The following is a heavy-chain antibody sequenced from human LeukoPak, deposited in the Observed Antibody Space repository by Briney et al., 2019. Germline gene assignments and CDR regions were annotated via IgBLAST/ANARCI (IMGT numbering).Heavy chain of an antibody. CDR3: ARVSSSPWSGENAFDI. D-gene: IGHD6-25*01. V-gene: IGHV1-69*13. CDR1: GGTFSSYA. Sequence: ALVKVSCKASGGTFSSYAISWVRQAPGQGLEWMGGIIPIFGTANYAQKFQGRVTITADESTSTAYMELSSLRSEDTAVYYCARVSSSPWSGENAFDIWGQGTMVTVSS. CDR2: IIPIFGTA. J-gene: IGHJ3*02.